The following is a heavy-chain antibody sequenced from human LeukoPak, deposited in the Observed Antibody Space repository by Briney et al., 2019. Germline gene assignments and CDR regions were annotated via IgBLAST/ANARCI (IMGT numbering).Heavy chain of an antibody. D-gene: IGHD2-2*01. CDR1: GFTFSSYA. V-gene: IGHV3-23*01. J-gene: IGHJ4*02. Sequence: PAGGSLRLSCAASGFTFSSYAMSWVRQAPGKGLEWVSAISGSGGSTYYADSVKGRFTISRDNSKNTLYLQMNSLRAEDTAVYWCAKGVDGYCSSDSCYAYDCWGQGTLVTVSS. CDR2: ISGSGGST. CDR3: AKGVDGYCSSDSCYAYDC.